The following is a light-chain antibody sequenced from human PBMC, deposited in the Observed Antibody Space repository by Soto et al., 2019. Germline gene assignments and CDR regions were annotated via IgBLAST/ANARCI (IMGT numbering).Light chain of an antibody. V-gene: IGKV3-15*01. CDR1: QSVSSN. Sequence: EIVMTQSPATLSVSPGERATLSCRASQSVSSNLAWYQQKPGQAPRLLIYGASTRATGIPARFSGSGSGTEFTLTISSLLSEDFAVYYCQHYNNWPRTFGQGTKVEI. J-gene: IGKJ1*01. CDR2: GAS. CDR3: QHYNNWPRT.